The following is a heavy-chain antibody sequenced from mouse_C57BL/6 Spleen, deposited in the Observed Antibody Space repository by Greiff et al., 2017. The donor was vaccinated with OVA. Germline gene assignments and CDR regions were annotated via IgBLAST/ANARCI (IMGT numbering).Heavy chain of an antibody. V-gene: IGHV3-6*01. CDR2: ISYDGSN. CDR3: AIDSSGYVFAY. Sequence: EVHLVESGPGLVKPSQSLSLTCSVTGYSITSGYYWNWIRQFPGNKLEWMGYISYDGSNNYNPSLKNRISITRDTSKNQFFLKLNSVTTEDTATYYCAIDSSGYVFAYWGQGTLVTVSA. D-gene: IGHD3-2*02. CDR1: GYSITSGYY. J-gene: IGHJ3*01.